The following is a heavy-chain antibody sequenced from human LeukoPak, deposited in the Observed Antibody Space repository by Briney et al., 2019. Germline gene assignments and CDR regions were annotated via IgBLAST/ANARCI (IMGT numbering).Heavy chain of an antibody. Sequence: ASVKVSCKASGNSLNNYHMHWVRQAPGQGLEWLGIIRPGGDGPSYAQKFQGRDTMTRDMSTSTVYMELSSLTSDDTAVYYCGRDPTYRNYFDSWGQGTLVTVSS. CDR3: GRDPTYRNYFDS. V-gene: IGHV1-46*02. CDR1: GNSLNNYH. CDR2: IRPGGDGP. J-gene: IGHJ4*02. D-gene: IGHD1-1*01.